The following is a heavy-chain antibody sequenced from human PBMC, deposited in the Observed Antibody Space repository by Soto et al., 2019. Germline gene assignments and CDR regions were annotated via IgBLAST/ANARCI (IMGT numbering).Heavy chain of an antibody. CDR2: IIPMFGTA. Sequence: QVQLVQSGAEVKTPGSSVKVSCKASGGTSGSYAISWVRQAPGQGLEWMGGIIPMFGTANYAQKFQGRVTITADESTNTAYMELISLRSEDTAVYYCASRGVSQGFDHWGQGILVTVSS. CDR1: GGTSGSYA. J-gene: IGHJ4*02. CDR3: ASRGVSQGFDH. D-gene: IGHD2-8*01. V-gene: IGHV1-69*01.